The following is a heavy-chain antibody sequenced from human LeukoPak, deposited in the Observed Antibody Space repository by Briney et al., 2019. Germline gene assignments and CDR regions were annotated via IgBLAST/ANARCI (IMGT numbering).Heavy chain of an antibody. CDR1: GFTFSNYI. Sequence: GESLRLSCAASGFTFSNYIMSWVRQAPGKGLEWVSSISGSSVTTSYADSLKGRFSISRDNSKNTLYLQMNSLRAEDTAVYYCAKRDTTGPYYFDYWGQGTMVTVSS. D-gene: IGHD2-8*01. J-gene: IGHJ4*02. V-gene: IGHV3-23*01. CDR2: ISGSSVTT. CDR3: AKRDTTGPYYFDY.